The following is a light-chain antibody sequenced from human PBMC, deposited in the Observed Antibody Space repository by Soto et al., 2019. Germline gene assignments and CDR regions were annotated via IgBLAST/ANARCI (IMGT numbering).Light chain of an antibody. Sequence: EVLMTQSPATLSVSPGERVTLSCRASQSVSSSLAWYQQKPGQAPRLLIYGASTRATGIPVRFSGSGSGTEFTLTITSLQSEDFAVYYCQQYNEWPLWTFGQGTKVEIK. J-gene: IGKJ1*01. CDR2: GAS. CDR3: QQYNEWPLWT. V-gene: IGKV3-15*01. CDR1: QSVSSS.